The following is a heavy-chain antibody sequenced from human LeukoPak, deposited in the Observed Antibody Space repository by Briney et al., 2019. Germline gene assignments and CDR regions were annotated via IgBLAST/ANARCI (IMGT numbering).Heavy chain of an antibody. D-gene: IGHD3-22*01. CDR2: ISAYNGNT. CDR3: ARDDFSPHYYDSSGLDY. V-gene: IGHV1-18*01. J-gene: IGHJ4*02. Sequence: GASVKVSCKASGYTFTSYGISWVRQAPGQGLEWMGWISAYNGNTNYAQKLQGRVTMTTDTSTSTAYMELRSLRCDDTAVYYCARDDFSPHYYDSSGLDYWGQGTLVTVSS. CDR1: GYTFTSYG.